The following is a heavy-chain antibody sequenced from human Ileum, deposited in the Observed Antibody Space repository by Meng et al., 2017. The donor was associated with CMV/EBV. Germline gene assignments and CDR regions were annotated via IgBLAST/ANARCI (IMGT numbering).Heavy chain of an antibody. CDR1: GFTFSSYA. Sequence: GGPLRPSFEASGFTFSSYAMPWVRQAPGKGLEWVAVISYDGSNKYYADSVKGRFTISRDNSKNTLYLQMNSLKTENTASYYCARAGAGYCSSTSCFQDNCYYYGMDVWGQGTTVTVSS. CDR3: ARAGAGYCSSTSCFQDNCYYYGMDV. J-gene: IGHJ6*02. V-gene: IGHV3-30*04. D-gene: IGHD2-2*03. CDR2: ISYDGSNK.